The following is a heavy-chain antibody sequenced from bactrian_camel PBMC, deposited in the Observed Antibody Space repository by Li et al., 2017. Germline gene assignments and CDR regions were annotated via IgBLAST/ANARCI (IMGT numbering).Heavy chain of an antibody. D-gene: IGHD1*01. Sequence: HVQLVESGGGSVEAGGSLRLSCTASGAKMEQNCMAWFRQAPGKEREGVALLSANDYIFYGDAVTGRFSISRDNAKNTLYLELNSLKTEDTAMYYCVRGGESHFDYWGQGTQVTVS. CDR2: LSANDYI. CDR3: VRGGESHFDY. J-gene: IGHJ6*01. V-gene: IGHV3S63*01. CDR1: GAKMEQNC.